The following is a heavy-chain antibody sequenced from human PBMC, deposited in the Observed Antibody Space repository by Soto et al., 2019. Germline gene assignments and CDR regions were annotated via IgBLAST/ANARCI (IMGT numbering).Heavy chain of an antibody. V-gene: IGHV4-4*02. CDR3: ARHDNMTLGLTYVDF. CDR1: GDSISSDKW. J-gene: IGHJ4*02. Sequence: QVQLQESGPGLVKPSGTLSLTCSVSGDSISSDKWWSWVRQPPGKGLEWIGEMHHRGSRHYKPSLWGRVTISVDKSRNQFSLHLTSVTAADTALYFCARHDNMTLGLTYVDFWGQGTLVTVSS. CDR2: MHHRGSR. D-gene: IGHD1-1*01.